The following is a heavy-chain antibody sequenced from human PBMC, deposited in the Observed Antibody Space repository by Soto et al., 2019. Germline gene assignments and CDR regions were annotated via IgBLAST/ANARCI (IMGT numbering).Heavy chain of an antibody. CDR3: ARDGQYIVGATLDY. J-gene: IGHJ4*02. Sequence: QVQLVQSGAGVKKPGSSVKVSCKASGGDFSSYAISWVRQAPGQGLEWMGGIIPIFGTANYAQKFQGRVTITADESTSTAYMELSSLRSEDTAVYYCARDGQYIVGATLDYWGQGTLVTVSS. CDR1: GGDFSSYA. CDR2: IIPIFGTA. D-gene: IGHD1-26*01. V-gene: IGHV1-69*01.